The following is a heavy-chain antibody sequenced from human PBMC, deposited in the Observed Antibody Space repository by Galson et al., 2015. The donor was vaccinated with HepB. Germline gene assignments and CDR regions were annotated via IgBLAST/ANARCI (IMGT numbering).Heavy chain of an antibody. V-gene: IGHV3-21*01. CDR2: ISSSSSYI. D-gene: IGHD6-13*01. CDR3: ARIPGGAAAGTGWFDP. J-gene: IGHJ5*02. CDR1: GFTFSSYS. Sequence: SLRLSCAASGFTFSSYSMNWVRQAPGKGLEWVSSISSSSSYIYYADSVKGRFTISRDNAKNSLYLQMNSLRAEDTAVYYCARIPGGAAAGTGWFDPWGQGTLVTVSS.